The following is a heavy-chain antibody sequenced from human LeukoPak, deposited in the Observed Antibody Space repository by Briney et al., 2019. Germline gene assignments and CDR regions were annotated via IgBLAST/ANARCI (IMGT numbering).Heavy chain of an antibody. J-gene: IGHJ4*02. D-gene: IGHD3-22*01. CDR2: IYTSGST. Sequence: PSQTLSLTCSVSGGSISSGSYYWSWIRQPAGKGLEWIGRIYTSGSTNYNPSLKSRVTMPFDASNNQFSLRLSSVTAADTAVYYCARVTTGGYYNYWGQGTLVTVSS. V-gene: IGHV4-61*02. CDR1: GGSISSGSYY. CDR3: ARVTTGGYYNY.